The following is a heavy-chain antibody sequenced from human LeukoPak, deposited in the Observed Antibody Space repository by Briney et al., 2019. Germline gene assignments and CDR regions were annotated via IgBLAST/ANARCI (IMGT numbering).Heavy chain of an antibody. J-gene: IGHJ4*02. CDR2: ISYDGSNK. D-gene: IGHD2-21*02. CDR3: AGDHLLVVTEDLLWAAQYYFDY. Sequence: GGSLRLSCAASGFTFSSYAMHWVRQAPGKGLEWVAVISYDGSNKYYADSVKGRFTISRDNSKNTLYLQMNSLRAEDTAVYYCAGDHLLVVTEDLLWAAQYYFDYWGQGTLVTVSS. CDR1: GFTFSSYA. V-gene: IGHV3-30-3*01.